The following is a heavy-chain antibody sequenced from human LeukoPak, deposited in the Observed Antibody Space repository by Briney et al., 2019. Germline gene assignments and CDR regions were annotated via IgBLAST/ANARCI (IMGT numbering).Heavy chain of an antibody. J-gene: IGHJ4*02. CDR1: GFTVSSNY. V-gene: IGHV3-53*01. CDR3: AREPTSGGYFDY. CDR2: IYSGGST. D-gene: IGHD1-26*01. Sequence: GGSLRLSCAASGFTVSSNYMSWVRQAPGKGLEWVSVIYSGGSTYYADSVKGRFTISRDNSKNTLYLQMNSLRAEDTAVCYCAREPTSGGYFDYWGQGTLVTVSS.